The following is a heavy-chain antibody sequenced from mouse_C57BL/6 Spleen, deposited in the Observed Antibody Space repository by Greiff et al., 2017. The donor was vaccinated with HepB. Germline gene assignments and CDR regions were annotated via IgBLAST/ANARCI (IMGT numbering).Heavy chain of an antibody. CDR2: IYPYNGVS. J-gene: IGHJ4*01. Sequence: VTLKECGPELVKPGASVKISCKASGYSFTGYYMHWVKQSHGNILDWIGYIYPYNGVSSYNQKFKGKATLTVDKSSSTAYMELRSLTSEDSAVYYCARPYYDYDDYAMDYWGQGTSVTVSS. CDR3: ARPYYDYDDYAMDY. V-gene: IGHV1-31*01. D-gene: IGHD2-4*01. CDR1: GYSFTGYY.